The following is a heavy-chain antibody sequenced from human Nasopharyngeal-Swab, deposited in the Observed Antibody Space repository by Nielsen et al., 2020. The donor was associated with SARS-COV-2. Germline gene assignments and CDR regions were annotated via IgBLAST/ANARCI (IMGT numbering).Heavy chain of an antibody. CDR2: ISGSGGST. J-gene: IGHJ6*02. Sequence: GGSLRLSCAASGFTFSSYAMSWVRQAPGKGLEWVSAISGSGGSTYYADSVKGRFTISRDNSKNTLYLQMNSLRAEDTAVYYCAKYSGWFTPYYDGMDVWGQGTTVTVS. V-gene: IGHV3-23*01. CDR3: AKYSGWFTPYYDGMDV. CDR1: GFTFSSYA. D-gene: IGHD6-19*01.